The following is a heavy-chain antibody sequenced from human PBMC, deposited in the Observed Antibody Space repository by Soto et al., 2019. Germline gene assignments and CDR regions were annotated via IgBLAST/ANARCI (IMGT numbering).Heavy chain of an antibody. J-gene: IGHJ6*02. CDR1: GFTFSSYG. D-gene: IGHD3-9*01. CDR3: AKYMTFDWLPYYYGMDV. Sequence: PGGSLRLSCAASGFTFSSYGMHWVRQAPGKGLEWVAVISYDGSNKYYADSVKGRFTISRDNSKNTLYLQMNSLRAEDTAVYYCAKYMTFDWLPYYYGMDVWGQGTTVTVSS. CDR2: ISYDGSNK. V-gene: IGHV3-30*18.